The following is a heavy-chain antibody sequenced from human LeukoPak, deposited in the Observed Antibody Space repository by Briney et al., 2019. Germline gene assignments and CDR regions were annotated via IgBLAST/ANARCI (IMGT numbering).Heavy chain of an antibody. V-gene: IGHV1-69*05. CDR1: GGTFSSYA. J-gene: IGHJ4*02. Sequence: ASVKVSCKASGGTFSSYAISWVRQAPGQGLEWMGGIIPIFGTANYAQKFQGRVTITTDESTSTAYMELSSLRSEDTAVYYCAGGYCSSTSCPSNFDYWGQGTLVTVSS. D-gene: IGHD2-2*01. CDR2: IIPIFGTA. CDR3: AGGYCSSTSCPSNFDY.